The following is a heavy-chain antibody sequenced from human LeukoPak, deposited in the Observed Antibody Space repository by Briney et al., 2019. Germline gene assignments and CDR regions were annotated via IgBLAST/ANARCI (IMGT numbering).Heavy chain of an antibody. CDR1: GGSINSYY. CDR2: IYYSGST. V-gene: IGHV4-39*07. J-gene: IGHJ4*02. CDR3: ARDHKGPDY. Sequence: SETLSLTCTVSGGSINSYYWGWIRQPPGKGLEWIGSIYYSGSTYYNPSLKSRVTISVDTSKNQFSLKLSSVTAADTAVYYCARDHKGPDYWGQGTLVTVSS.